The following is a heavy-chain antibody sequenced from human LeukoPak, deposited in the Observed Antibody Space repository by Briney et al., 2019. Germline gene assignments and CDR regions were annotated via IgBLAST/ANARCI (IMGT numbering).Heavy chain of an antibody. J-gene: IGHJ3*02. V-gene: IGHV3-23*01. CDR3: AKGWSRARYHDAFDI. CDR2: ISGSGGST. Sequence: GGSLRLSCAASGFTFSSYAMSWVRQAPGKGLEWVSAISGSGGSTYYADSVKGRFTISRDNSKNTLYLQMNRLRAEDTAVYYCAKGWSRARYHDAFDIWGQGTMVTVSS. D-gene: IGHD2-15*01. CDR1: GFTFSSYA.